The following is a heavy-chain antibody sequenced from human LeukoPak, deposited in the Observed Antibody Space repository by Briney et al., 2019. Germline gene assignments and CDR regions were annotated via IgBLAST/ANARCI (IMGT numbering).Heavy chain of an antibody. Sequence: PGGSLRLSCAAPGFTVSNNYMNRVRQAPGKGLEWVSAIHRGETTHYTDSVKGGFTISRDNSKNTLYLQMNGMRAEDTAVYYCARDYYGSGSYQFDYWGQGTLVTVPS. J-gene: IGHJ4*02. V-gene: IGHV3-66*01. CDR1: GFTVSNNY. CDR2: IHRGETT. CDR3: ARDYYGSGSYQFDY. D-gene: IGHD3-10*01.